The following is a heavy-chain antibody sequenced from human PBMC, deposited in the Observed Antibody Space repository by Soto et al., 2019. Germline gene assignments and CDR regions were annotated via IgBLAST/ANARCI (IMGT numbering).Heavy chain of an antibody. V-gene: IGHV3-23*01. J-gene: IGHJ4*02. CDR2: ISGSGGST. Sequence: GGSLRLSCAASGFTFSSYAMSWVRQAPGKGLEWVSAISGSGGSTYYADSVKGRFTISRDNSKNTLYLQMNSLRAEDTAVYYCAKDLSHYDSSGYSPFDYWGQGTLVTVSS. D-gene: IGHD3-22*01. CDR1: GFTFSSYA. CDR3: AKDLSHYDSSGYSPFDY.